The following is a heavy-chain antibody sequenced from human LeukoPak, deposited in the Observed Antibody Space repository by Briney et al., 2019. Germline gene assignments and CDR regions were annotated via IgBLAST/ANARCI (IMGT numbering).Heavy chain of an antibody. J-gene: IGHJ4*02. CDR1: GYTLTELS. V-gene: IGHV1-24*01. CDR3: ATEGPPTAVAGKGYRI. D-gene: IGHD6-19*01. Sequence: ASGKVSCKVSGYTLTELSMHWVRQAPGKGLEWMGGFDPEDGETIYAQKFQGRVTMTEDTSTDTACMELSSLRSEDTAVYYCATEGPPTAVAGKGYRIWGQGTLVTVSS. CDR2: FDPEDGET.